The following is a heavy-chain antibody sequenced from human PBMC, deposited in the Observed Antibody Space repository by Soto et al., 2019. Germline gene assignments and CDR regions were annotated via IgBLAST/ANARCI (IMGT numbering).Heavy chain of an antibody. J-gene: IGHJ4*02. V-gene: IGHV1-69*02. CDR3: ARVEYSSSPLFDY. CDR2: IIPILGIA. CDR1: GGTFSSYT. Sequence: ASVKVSCKASGGTFSSYTISWVRQAPGQGLEWIGRIIPILGIANYAQKFQGRVTITADKSTSTAYMELSSLRSEDTAVYYCARVEYSSSPLFDYWGQGTLVTVSS. D-gene: IGHD6-6*01.